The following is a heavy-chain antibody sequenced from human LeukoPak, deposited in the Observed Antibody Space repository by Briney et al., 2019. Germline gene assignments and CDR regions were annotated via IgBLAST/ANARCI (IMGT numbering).Heavy chain of an antibody. D-gene: IGHD5-12*01. CDR1: GFTFSSYE. J-gene: IGHJ4*02. V-gene: IGHV3-48*03. CDR2: ISRSGSTI. CDR3: ASGYDLPY. Sequence: GGSPRLSCAASGFTFSSYEMNWVRQAPGKGLEWVSYISRSGSTIYYADSVKGRFIISRDNAKNSLYLQMNSLRAEDTAVYYCASGYDLPYWGQGTLVTVSS.